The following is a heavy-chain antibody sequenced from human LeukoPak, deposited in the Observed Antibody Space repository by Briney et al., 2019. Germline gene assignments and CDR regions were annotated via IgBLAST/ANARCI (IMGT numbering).Heavy chain of an antibody. CDR2: IGTAGDT. J-gene: IGHJ6*02. D-gene: IGHD1-26*01. V-gene: IGHV3-13*01. Sequence: GGSLRLSCAASGFTFSSYDMHWVRQATGKGLEWVSAIGTAGDTYYPGSVKGRFTISRGNAKNSLYLQMNSLRAGDTAVYYCARATRTIYSGSYYYYYGMDVWGQGTTVTVSS. CDR3: ARATRTIYSGSYYYYYGMDV. CDR1: GFTFSSYD.